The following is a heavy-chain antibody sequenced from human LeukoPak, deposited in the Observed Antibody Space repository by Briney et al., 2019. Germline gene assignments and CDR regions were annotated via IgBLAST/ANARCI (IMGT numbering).Heavy chain of an antibody. CDR1: GGTFSSYA. Sequence: GASVKVSCKASGGTFSSYAISWVRQAPGQGLEWMGGIIPIFGTANYAQKFQGRVTMTRDMSTSTVYMELSSLRSEDTAVYYCARDLPLGTPKVVKCRFDPWGQGTLVTVSS. CDR2: IIPIFGTA. V-gene: IGHV1-69*05. CDR3: ARDLPLGTPKVVKCRFDP. J-gene: IGHJ5*02. D-gene: IGHD3-22*01.